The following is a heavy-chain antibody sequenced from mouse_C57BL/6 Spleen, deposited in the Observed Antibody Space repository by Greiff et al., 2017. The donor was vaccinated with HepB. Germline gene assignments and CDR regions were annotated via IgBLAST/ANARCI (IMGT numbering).Heavy chain of an antibody. CDR1: GFTFTDYY. D-gene: IGHD2-2*01. Sequence: EVKLMESGGGLVQPGGSLSLSCAASGFTFTDYYMSWVRQPPGKALEWLGFIRNKANGYTTEYSASVKGRFTISRDNSQSILYLQMNALRAEDSATYYCARGLRRGDYAMDYWGQGTSVTVSS. J-gene: IGHJ4*01. V-gene: IGHV7-3*01. CDR2: IRNKANGYTT. CDR3: ARGLRRGDYAMDY.